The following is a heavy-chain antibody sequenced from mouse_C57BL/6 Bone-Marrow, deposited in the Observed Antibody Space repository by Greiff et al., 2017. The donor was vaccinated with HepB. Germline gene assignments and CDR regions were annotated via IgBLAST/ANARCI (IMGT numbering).Heavy chain of an antibody. CDR2: IYPGSGST. CDR1: GYTFTSYW. Sequence: QVQLKQPGAELVKPGASVKMSCKASGYTFTSYWITWVKQRPGQGREWIGDIYPGSGSTNYNEKFKSKATLTVDTSSSTAYMQLSSLTSEDSAVYYCARSYYGYSGDYWGQGTTLTVSS. J-gene: IGHJ2*01. V-gene: IGHV1-55*01. D-gene: IGHD2-2*01. CDR3: ARSYYGYSGDY.